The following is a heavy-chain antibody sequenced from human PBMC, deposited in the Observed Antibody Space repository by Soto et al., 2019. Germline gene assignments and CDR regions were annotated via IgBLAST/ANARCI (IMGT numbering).Heavy chain of an antibody. CDR1: GDSVASTSSI. CDR2: TYYRSKWHT. D-gene: IGHD6-13*01. CDR3: AKDLSEQGIPSWYPGY. V-gene: IGHV6-1*01. J-gene: IGHJ4*02. Sequence: SQTLSLTCDISGDSVASTSSIWNWIRQSPSRGLEWLGRTYYRSKWHTDYADSVKGRFTISRDNSKNTLYLQMNSLRAEDTAVYYCAKDLSEQGIPSWYPGYWGQGTLVTV.